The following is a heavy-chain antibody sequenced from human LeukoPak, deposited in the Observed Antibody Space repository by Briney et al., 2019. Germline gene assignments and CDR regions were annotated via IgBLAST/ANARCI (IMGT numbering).Heavy chain of an antibody. CDR3: ARDSDCGGNSVWYYYGMDV. V-gene: IGHV3-11*04. CDR2: ISSSGSTI. J-gene: IGHJ6*02. D-gene: IGHD4-23*01. Sequence: PGGSLRLSCAASGFTFSDYYMSWIRQAPGKGLEWVSYISSSGSTIYYADSVKGRFTISRDNAKNSLYLQMNSLRAEDTAVYYCARDSDCGGNSVWYYYGMDVWGQGTTVTVSS. CDR1: GFTFSDYY.